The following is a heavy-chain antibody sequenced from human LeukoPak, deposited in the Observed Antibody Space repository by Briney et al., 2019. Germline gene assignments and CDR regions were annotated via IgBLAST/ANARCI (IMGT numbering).Heavy chain of an antibody. V-gene: IGHV7-4-1*02. CDR3: ARRGYCSSTSCYWLDWFDP. J-gene: IGHJ5*02. Sequence: ASVKVSCKASGYTFTNYGMNWVRQAPGQGLEWMGWINTNTGNPTYAQGFTGRFVFSLDTSVSTAYLQISSLKAEDTAVYYCARRGYCSSTSCYWLDWFDPWGQGTLVTVSS. CDR1: GYTFTNYG. CDR2: INTNTGNP. D-gene: IGHD2-2*01.